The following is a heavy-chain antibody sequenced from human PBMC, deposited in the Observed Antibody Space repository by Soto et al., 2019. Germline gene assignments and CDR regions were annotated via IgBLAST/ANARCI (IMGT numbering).Heavy chain of an antibody. CDR1: GGSISSGGYS. CDR2: IYHSGST. V-gene: IGHV4-30-2*01. J-gene: IGHJ4*02. CDR3: AAGGGLPRDY. Sequence: QLQLQESGSGLVKPSQTLSLTCAVSGGSISSGGYSWSWIRQPPGKGLEWIGYIYHSGSTYYNPYITSRVTGSVDRSKNPLSLKLGSVPAAATAGSSRAAGGGLPRDYWGQGTLVTVSS. D-gene: IGHD2-15*01.